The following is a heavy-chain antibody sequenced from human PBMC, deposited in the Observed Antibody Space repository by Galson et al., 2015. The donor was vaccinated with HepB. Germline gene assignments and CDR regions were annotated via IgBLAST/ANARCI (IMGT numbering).Heavy chain of an antibody. V-gene: IGHV3-23*01. CDR1: GFSFINYA. CDR2: ISGSGDNI. CDR3: TTDVRIVGATSHPYDWYFDL. D-gene: IGHD1-26*01. J-gene: IGHJ2*01. Sequence: SLRLSCASSGFSFINYAMTWLRQAPGKGLEWVSTISGSGDNIYYTDYAAPVKGRFTISRDDSKNTLYLQMNSLKTEDTAVYYCTTDVRIVGATSHPYDWYFDLWGRGTLVTVSS.